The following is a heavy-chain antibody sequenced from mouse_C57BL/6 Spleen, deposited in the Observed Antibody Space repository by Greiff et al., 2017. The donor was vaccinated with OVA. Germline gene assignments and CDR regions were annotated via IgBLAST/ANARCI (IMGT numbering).Heavy chain of an antibody. CDR2: ISSGGSYT. CDR1: GFTFSSYG. V-gene: IGHV5-6*01. Sequence: EVQVVESGGDLVKPGGSLKLSCAASGFTFSSYGMSWVRQTPDKRLEWVATISSGGSYTYYPDSVKGRFTISRDNAKNTLYLQMSSLKSEDTAMYYCARALRYYAMDYWGQGTSVTVSS. CDR3: ARALRYYAMDY. D-gene: IGHD1-1*01. J-gene: IGHJ4*01.